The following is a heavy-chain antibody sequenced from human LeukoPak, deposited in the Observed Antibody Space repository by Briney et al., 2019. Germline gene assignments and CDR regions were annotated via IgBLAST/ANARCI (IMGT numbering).Heavy chain of an antibody. V-gene: IGHV4-61*08. CDR3: ARGLSYYGGNSGFLDY. CDR2: IYYSGST. D-gene: IGHD4-23*01. J-gene: IGHJ4*02. CDR1: GGSISSGGYY. Sequence: SETLSLTCTVSGGSISSGGYYWSWIRQPPGKGLEWIGYIYYSGSTNYNPSLKSRVTISVDTSKNQFSLKLSSVTAADTAVYYCARGLSYYGGNSGFLDYWGQGTLVTVSS.